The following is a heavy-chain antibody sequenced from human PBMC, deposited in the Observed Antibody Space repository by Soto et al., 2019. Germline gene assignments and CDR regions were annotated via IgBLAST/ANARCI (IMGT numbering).Heavy chain of an antibody. J-gene: IGHJ4*02. CDR1: GFTFTIYT. CDR2: ISGSGGST. Sequence: EVQLLESGGGLVQPGGSLRLSGAASGFTFTIYTMSWVRQAPGKGLEWVSAISGSGGSTYYADSVKGRFTISRDNSKNTLYLQMNSLRAEDTAVYYCAKRGYSYGYVDYWGQGTLVTVSS. D-gene: IGHD5-18*01. V-gene: IGHV3-23*01. CDR3: AKRGYSYGYVDY.